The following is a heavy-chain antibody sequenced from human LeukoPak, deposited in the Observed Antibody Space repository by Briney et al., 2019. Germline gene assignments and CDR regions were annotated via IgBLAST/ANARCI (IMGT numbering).Heavy chain of an antibody. Sequence: SETLSLTCTVSGGSISSSSYYWGWIRQPPGKGLEWIVSIYYSGSTYYNPSLKSRVTISVDTSKNQFSLKLSSVSAADTAVYYCARVTGHYYYYYKDVWGKGTTVTISS. CDR3: ARVTGHYYYYYKDV. CDR2: IYYSGST. V-gene: IGHV4-39*01. J-gene: IGHJ6*03. CDR1: GGSISSSSYY. D-gene: IGHD7-27*01.